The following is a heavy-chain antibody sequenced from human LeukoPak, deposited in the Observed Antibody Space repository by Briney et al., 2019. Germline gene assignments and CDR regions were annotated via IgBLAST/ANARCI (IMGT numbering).Heavy chain of an antibody. CDR2: MNPNSGNT. J-gene: IGHJ5*02. D-gene: IGHD3-10*01. Sequence: ASVKVSCKASGYTFTSYDINWVRQATGQGLEWMGWMNPNSGNTGYAQKFQGRVTMTRNTSTSTAYMELSSLRSEDTAVYYCARGPIWFGELNWFDPWGQGTLVTVSS. CDR1: GYTFTSYD. V-gene: IGHV1-8*01. CDR3: ARGPIWFGELNWFDP.